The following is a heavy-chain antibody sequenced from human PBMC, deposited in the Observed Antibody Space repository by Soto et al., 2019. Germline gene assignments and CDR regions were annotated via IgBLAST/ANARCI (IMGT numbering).Heavy chain of an antibody. J-gene: IGHJ4*02. Sequence: ASVKVSCKASGYIFTNCYIHWVRQAPGQGLEWMAIINPLPTSGSTNYAQKFQGRVTVTRDTSTSTVYMELSSLRSEDTAIYYCARDLAAAAYWGQGTLVTVSS. V-gene: IGHV1-46*01. D-gene: IGHD6-13*01. CDR3: ARDLAAAAY. CDR2: INPLPTSGST. CDR1: GYIFTNCY.